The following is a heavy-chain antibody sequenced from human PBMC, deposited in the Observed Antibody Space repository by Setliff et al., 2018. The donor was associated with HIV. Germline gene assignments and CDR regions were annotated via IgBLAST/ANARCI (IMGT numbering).Heavy chain of an antibody. CDR2: FDPEDGET. D-gene: IGHD6-19*01. CDR1: GYILTELS. CDR3: STSPRGLGVAATGRRYLHH. J-gene: IGHJ1*01. V-gene: IGHV1-24*01. Sequence: ASVKVSCKVSGYILTELSRHWVRQAPGKGLEWMGGFDPEDGETISAQKFQGRVTMTEDTSTDTAYMELRSLRSEDTAVYYCSTSPRGLGVAATGRRYLHHWGQGTLVPSP.